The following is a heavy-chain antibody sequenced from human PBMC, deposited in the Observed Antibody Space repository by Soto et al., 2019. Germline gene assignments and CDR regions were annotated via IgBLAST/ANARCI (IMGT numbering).Heavy chain of an antibody. D-gene: IGHD6-6*01. Sequence: SETLSLTCAVSGGSISSSNWWSWGRQPPGKGVEGSGEIYHSGSTNYNPSLKSRVNISVDKSKNQFSLKLSSVTAADTAVYYCAREAEYSSSSYAFDIWGQGTMVTVSS. CDR1: GGSISSSNW. CDR2: IYHSGST. V-gene: IGHV4-4*02. CDR3: AREAEYSSSSYAFDI. J-gene: IGHJ3*02.